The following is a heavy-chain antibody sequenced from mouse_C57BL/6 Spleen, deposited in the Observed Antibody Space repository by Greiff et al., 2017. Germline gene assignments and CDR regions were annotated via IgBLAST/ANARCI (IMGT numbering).Heavy chain of an antibody. D-gene: IGHD1-1*01. CDR3: ARPGSSPPGDFDG. V-gene: IGHV1-4*01. Sequence: VQLQQSGAELARPGASVKMSCKASGYTFTSYTMHWVKQRPGQGLEWIGYINPSSGYTKYNQKFKDKATLTADKSSSTAYMQLSSLTSEDSAVYYCARPGSSPPGDFDGWGTGTTVTVSS. CDR2: INPSSGYT. J-gene: IGHJ1*03. CDR1: GYTFTSYT.